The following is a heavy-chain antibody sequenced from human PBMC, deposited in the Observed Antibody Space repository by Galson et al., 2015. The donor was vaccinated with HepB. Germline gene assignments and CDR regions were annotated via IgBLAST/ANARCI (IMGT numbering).Heavy chain of an antibody. V-gene: IGHV1-3*04. D-gene: IGHD3-10*01. J-gene: IGHJ4*02. CDR3: ARDSGLWFVDY. CDR2: INTGDVNT. CDR1: GYTFTNYN. Sequence: VKVSCKASGYTFTNYNIHWVRQAPGQRLEWMGWINTGDVNTKYSQKFQGRVTITRDTSASTAYMELSSLRSEDTAVYYCARDSGLWFVDYWGQGTLVTVSS.